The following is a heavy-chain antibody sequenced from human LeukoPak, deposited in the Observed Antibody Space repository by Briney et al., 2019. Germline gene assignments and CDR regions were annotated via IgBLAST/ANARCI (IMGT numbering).Heavy chain of an antibody. J-gene: IGHJ4*02. V-gene: IGHV3-7*01. CDR1: GFTFSSYW. CDR2: IKQDGSEQ. Sequence: GESLRLSCAASGFTFSSYWMRWVRQAPGKRLEWVANIKQDGSEQYYVDSVKGRFTISRDNAKNSLYLQMNSLRAEDTAVYYCARRALTMARGARPYYFDYWGQGTLVTVSS. D-gene: IGHD3-10*01. CDR3: ARRALTMARGARPYYFDY.